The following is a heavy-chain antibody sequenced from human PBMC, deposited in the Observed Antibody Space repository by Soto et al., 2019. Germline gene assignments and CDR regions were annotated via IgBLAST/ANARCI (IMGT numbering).Heavy chain of an antibody. J-gene: IGHJ4*02. CDR2: ISWNSGSI. D-gene: IGHD2-2*01. Sequence: DVQLVESGGGLVPPGRSLRLSCAASGFTFDDYAMHWVRQAPGKGLEWVSGISWNSGSIGYADSVKGRFTISRDNAKNSLYLQMNSLRAEDTALYYCAKDISVYCSSTSCGYFDYWGQGTLVTVSS. CDR3: AKDISVYCSSTSCGYFDY. V-gene: IGHV3-9*01. CDR1: GFTFDDYA.